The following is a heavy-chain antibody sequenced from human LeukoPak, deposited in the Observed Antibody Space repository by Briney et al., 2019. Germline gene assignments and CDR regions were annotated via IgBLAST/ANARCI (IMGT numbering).Heavy chain of an antibody. V-gene: IGHV3-7*01. J-gene: IGHJ5*02. Sequence: GGSLRLSCAASGFTFSSYAMSWVRQAPGKGLEWVANIKQDGSEKYYVDSVKGRFTISRDNAKNSLYLQMNSLRAEDTAVYYCARVRYHNWFDPWGQGTLVTVSS. CDR3: ARVRYHNWFDP. D-gene: IGHD1-14*01. CDR2: IKQDGSEK. CDR1: GFTFSSYA.